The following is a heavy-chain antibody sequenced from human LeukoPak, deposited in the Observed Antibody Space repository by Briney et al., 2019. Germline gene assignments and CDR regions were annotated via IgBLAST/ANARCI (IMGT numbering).Heavy chain of an antibody. CDR1: ALTFSSYA. V-gene: IGHV3-23*01. CDR3: AKSPTYYYDTSAKRYFDL. Sequence: GGSLRLSCAASALTFSSYAMSWVLQAPGKGLEWVSGISGSGGTTYYTDSVEGRFTISRDNSKSTLYLQMNSLRAEDTAVYYCAKSPTYYYDTSAKRYFDLWGRGTLVTVSS. D-gene: IGHD3-22*01. J-gene: IGHJ2*01. CDR2: ISGSGGTT.